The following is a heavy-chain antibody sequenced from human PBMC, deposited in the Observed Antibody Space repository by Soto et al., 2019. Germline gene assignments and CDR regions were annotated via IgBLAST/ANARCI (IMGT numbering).Heavy chain of an antibody. J-gene: IGHJ4*02. V-gene: IGHV3-7*03. CDR3: VRELGLAY. Sequence: PGGSLRLSCAASGFTLSNYWSTWVRHAPGKGLEWVGNINKDGSEKHYVDSVKGRFTIARDNGQNSLSLQINSLTVEDTAVYYCVRELGLAYWGQGALVTVSS. D-gene: IGHD7-27*01. CDR1: GFTLSNYW. CDR2: INKDGSEK.